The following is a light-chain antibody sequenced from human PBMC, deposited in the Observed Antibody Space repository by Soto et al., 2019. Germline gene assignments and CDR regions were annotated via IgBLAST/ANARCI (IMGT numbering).Light chain of an antibody. V-gene: IGLV2-23*01. Sequence: QSVLTQPASVSGSPGQSITISCTGAGGDLGTFKFVSWYLQHPGKAPNLMIYEDSKRPSGVSDRFSGSKSGHSASLTISGLQADDEADYYCCAYTGIGTLVFGGGTKVTVL. CDR3: CAYTGIGTLV. J-gene: IGLJ3*02. CDR2: EDS. CDR1: GGDLGTFKF.